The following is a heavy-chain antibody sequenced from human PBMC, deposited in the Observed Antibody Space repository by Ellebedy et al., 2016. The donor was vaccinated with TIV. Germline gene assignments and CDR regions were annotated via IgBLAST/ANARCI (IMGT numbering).Heavy chain of an antibody. CDR2: ISAYNGNT. D-gene: IGHD3-22*01. CDR1: GYTFTSYG. J-gene: IGHJ3*02. CDR3: AMGVYYDSSGSNAFDI. V-gene: IGHV1-18*01. Sequence: AASVKVSCKASGYTFTSYGISWVRQAPGQGLEWMGWISAYNGNTNYAQKLQGRVTMTTDTSTSTAYMELRSLRSDDTAVYYCAMGVYYDSSGSNAFDIWGQGKMVTVSS.